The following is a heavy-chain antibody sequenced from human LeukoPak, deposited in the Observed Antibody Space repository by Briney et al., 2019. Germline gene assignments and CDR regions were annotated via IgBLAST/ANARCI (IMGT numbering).Heavy chain of an antibody. J-gene: IGHJ3*02. V-gene: IGHV5-51*01. D-gene: IGHD3-10*01. CDR3: ARPRWYYYGSGSWNGDAFDI. Sequence: GESLKISCKGSGYSFTSYWIGWLRQMPGKGLEWMGIIYPGDSDTRYSPSFQGQVTISADKSISTAYLQWSSLKASDTAMYYCARPRWYYYGSGSWNGDAFDIWGQGTMVTVSS. CDR1: GYSFTSYW. CDR2: IYPGDSDT.